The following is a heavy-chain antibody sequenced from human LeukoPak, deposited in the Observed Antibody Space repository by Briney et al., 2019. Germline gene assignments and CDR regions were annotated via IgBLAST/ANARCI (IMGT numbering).Heavy chain of an antibody. CDR1: GYTFTSYG. V-gene: IGHV1-18*01. D-gene: IGHD6-13*01. CDR3: ARDRPRSIAAAGRDY. J-gene: IGHJ4*02. CDR2: ISAYNGNT. Sequence: ASVKVSCKASGYTFTSYGISWVRQAPGQGLEWMGWISAYNGNTNYAQKLQGRVTMTTDTSTSTAYMELRSLRSDDTAVYYCARDRPRSIAAAGRDYWGQGTLATVSS.